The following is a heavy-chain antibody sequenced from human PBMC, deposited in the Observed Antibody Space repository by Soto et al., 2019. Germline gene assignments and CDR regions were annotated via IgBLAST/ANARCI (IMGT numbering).Heavy chain of an antibody. CDR3: ARDRGPSSGYYPYWFDH. CDR1: GGTFSSYA. CDR2: IIPIFGTA. V-gene: IGHV1-69*12. D-gene: IGHD3-22*01. J-gene: IGHJ5*02. Sequence: QVQLVQSGAEVKKPGSSVKVSCKASGGTFSSYAISWVRQAPGQGLEWMGEIIPIFGTANYAQKFQGRVTLTADESTSTAYMELSSPRAEDTAVYYCARDRGPSSGYYPYWFDHWGQGTLVTVSS.